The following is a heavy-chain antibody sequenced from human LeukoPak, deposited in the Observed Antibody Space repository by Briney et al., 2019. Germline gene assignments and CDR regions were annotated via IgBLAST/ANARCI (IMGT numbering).Heavy chain of an antibody. J-gene: IGHJ4*02. CDR1: GDSISSYS. Sequence: SETLSLTCTVSGDSISSYSWSWIRQPPGKGLEWIGSIYYRGNTNNNPFLKSRVTISVDTSKNQFSLRLTSVTAADTAMYYCARDSSIWYRGFDYWGQGTLVTVSS. D-gene: IGHD6-13*01. CDR2: IYYRGNT. CDR3: ARDSSIWYRGFDY. V-gene: IGHV4-59*01.